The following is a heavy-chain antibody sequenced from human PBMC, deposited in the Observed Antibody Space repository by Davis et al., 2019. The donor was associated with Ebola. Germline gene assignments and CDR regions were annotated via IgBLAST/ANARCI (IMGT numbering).Heavy chain of an antibody. V-gene: IGHV3-7*01. Sequence: GESLKISCAASGFIFSSYWMSWVRQAPGKGLEWVANIKQDGREIYYVDSVKGRFTISRDNAKNSLYLQMNSLRVDDTAVYYCARQCDDQYSTSWFVSEHWFDPWGQGTLVTVSS. CDR3: ARQCDDQYSTSWFVSEHWFDP. CDR2: IKQDGREI. CDR1: GFIFSSYW. D-gene: IGHD6-13*01. J-gene: IGHJ5*02.